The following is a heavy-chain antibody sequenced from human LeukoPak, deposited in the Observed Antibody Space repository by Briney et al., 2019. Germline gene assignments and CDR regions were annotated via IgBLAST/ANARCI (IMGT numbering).Heavy chain of an antibody. CDR3: ARDLNYYDSSGYGH. CDR2: ISGSGGST. J-gene: IGHJ4*02. Sequence: GGSLRLSCAASGFTFSSYAMSWVRQAPGKGLEWVPAISGSGGSTYYADSVKGRFTISRDNSKNTLYLQMNSLRAEDTAVYYCARDLNYYDSSGYGHWGQGTLVTVSS. D-gene: IGHD3-22*01. V-gene: IGHV3-23*01. CDR1: GFTFSSYA.